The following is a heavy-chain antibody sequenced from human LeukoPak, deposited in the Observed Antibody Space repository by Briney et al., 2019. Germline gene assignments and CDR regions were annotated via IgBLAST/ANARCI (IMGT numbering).Heavy chain of an antibody. CDR1: GYTFTSYD. V-gene: IGHV1-8*01. CDR3: ARATWIQLWFRGGYYFDY. D-gene: IGHD5-18*01. J-gene: IGHJ4*02. Sequence: GASVKVSCKASGYTFTSYDINWVRQATGQGLEWMGWMNPNSGNTGYAQKFQGRVTITRNTSISTAYMELSSLRSEDTAVYYCARATWIQLWFRGGYYFDYWGQGTLVTVSS. CDR2: MNPNSGNT.